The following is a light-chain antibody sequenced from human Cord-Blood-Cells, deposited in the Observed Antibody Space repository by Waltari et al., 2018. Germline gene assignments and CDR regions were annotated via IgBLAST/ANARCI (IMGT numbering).Light chain of an antibody. V-gene: IGLV3-9*01. CDR3: QVWDSSTVV. Sequence: SYELTQPLSVSVALGQTARITCGGKNIGSKNVHWYQQKPGQALVLVIYRDSNRPSGIPERFSGSNSGNTATLTISRAQAGDEADYYCQVWDSSTVVFGTGTKVTVL. J-gene: IGLJ1*01. CDR1: NIGSKN. CDR2: RDS.